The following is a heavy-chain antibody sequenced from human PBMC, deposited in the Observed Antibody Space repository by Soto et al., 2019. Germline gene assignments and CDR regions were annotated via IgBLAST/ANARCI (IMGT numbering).Heavy chain of an antibody. J-gene: IGHJ3*02. V-gene: IGHV1-3*01. CDR1: GYTFTSYA. CDR3: ARDKTPYSSGWYVYAFDI. Sequence: QVQLVQSGAEVKKPGASVKVSCKASGYTFTSYAMHWVRQAPGQRLEWMGWINAGNGNTKYSQKFQGRVTITRDTSASKAYMELSSLRSEDTAVYYCARDKTPYSSGWYVYAFDIWGQGKMVTVSS. CDR2: INAGNGNT. D-gene: IGHD6-19*01.